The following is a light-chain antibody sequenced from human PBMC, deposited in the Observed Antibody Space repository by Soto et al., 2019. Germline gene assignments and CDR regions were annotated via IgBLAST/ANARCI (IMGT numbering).Light chain of an antibody. CDR2: EVS. Sequence: QSVLTQPASVSGSPGQSITISCTGTSSDVGDYNYVSWYQQHPGKAPKLMIYEVSNRPSGVSNRFSGSKSGNTASLTISGLQAEDEADYYCSSDTPSSNLYVFGTGTKLTVL. V-gene: IGLV2-14*01. CDR3: SSDTPSSNLYV. CDR1: SSDVGDYNY. J-gene: IGLJ1*01.